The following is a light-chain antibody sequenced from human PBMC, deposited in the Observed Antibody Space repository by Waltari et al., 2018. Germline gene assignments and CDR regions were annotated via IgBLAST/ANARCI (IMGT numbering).Light chain of an antibody. CDR2: DAS. CDR3: QKYGSLPAT. V-gene: IGKV3-20*01. CDR1: QSISRY. Sequence: IMLTQSPGTLSLSPGERATLSCRASQSISRYLAWYQQKPGQAPRLLIYDASTRATGIPDSFSGSGSGTDFSLTISRLEPEDFAVYYCQKYGSLPATFGQGTKVEIK. J-gene: IGKJ1*01.